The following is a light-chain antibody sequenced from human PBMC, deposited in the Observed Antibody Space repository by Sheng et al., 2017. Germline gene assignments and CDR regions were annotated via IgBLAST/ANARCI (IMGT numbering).Light chain of an antibody. CDR2: RAS. CDR1: QSVSSS. J-gene: IGKJ1*01. Sequence: EIVLTQSPATLSLSPGERATLSCRASQSVSSSLAWYQQKPGQAPRLLIHRASSRATGIPDRFSGSGSGTDFTLTISRLEPEDFAVYYCQQYGSSPWAFGQGTKVEIK. CDR3: QQYGSSPWA. V-gene: IGKV3-20*01.